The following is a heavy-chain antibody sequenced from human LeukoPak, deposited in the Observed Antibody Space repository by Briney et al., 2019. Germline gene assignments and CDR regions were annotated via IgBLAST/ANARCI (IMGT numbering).Heavy chain of an antibody. CDR1: GYTFTGYS. J-gene: IGHJ5*02. CDR2: INLKSGGT. CDR3: ATEASGLNWFDP. V-gene: IGHV1-2*02. Sequence: ASVKVSCKASGYTFTGYSIHWVRQAPGQGLAWMGWINLKSGGTNYAQNFQGRVTMTRDTSTTTTYMELSRLTPDDSAVYFCATEASGLNWFDPWGQGTLVTVSS. D-gene: IGHD3-3*01.